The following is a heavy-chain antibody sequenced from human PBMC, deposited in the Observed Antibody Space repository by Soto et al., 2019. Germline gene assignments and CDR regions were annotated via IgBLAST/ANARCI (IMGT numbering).Heavy chain of an antibody. J-gene: IGHJ5*02. V-gene: IGHV4-39*01. D-gene: IGHD2-15*01. CDR3: ARHVVVLVAATVGKVDWFDP. CDR1: GGSISSSSYY. Sequence: QLQLQESGPGLVKPSETLSLTCTVSGGSISSSSYYWGWIRQPPGKGLEWIGSIYYSGSTYYNPSLKSRVTISVDTSKNPSSLRLSSVTAADTAVYYCARHVVVLVAATVGKVDWFDPWGQGTLVTVSS. CDR2: IYYSGST.